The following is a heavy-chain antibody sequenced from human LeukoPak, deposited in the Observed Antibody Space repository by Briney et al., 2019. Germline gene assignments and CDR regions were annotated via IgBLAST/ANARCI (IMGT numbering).Heavy chain of an antibody. CDR2: ISSSSSYI. J-gene: IGHJ4*02. CDR3: ARYGSIAAAGNFDY. CDR1: GFTFSSYS. Sequence: PGRSLRLSCAASGFTFSSYSMNWVRQAPAKGLEWVSSISSSSSYIYYADSVKGRFTISRDNAKNSLYLQMNSLRAEDTAVYYCARYGSIAAAGNFDYWGQGTLVTVSS. D-gene: IGHD6-13*01. V-gene: IGHV3-21*01.